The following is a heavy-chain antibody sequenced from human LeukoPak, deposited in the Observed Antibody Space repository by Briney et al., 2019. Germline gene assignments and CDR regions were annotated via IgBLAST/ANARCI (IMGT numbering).Heavy chain of an antibody. Sequence: PGGSLRLSCAASGFTFSSYAMSWVRQAPGKGLEWVSVISGSGGSTDYADSVKGRFTISRDNSKNTLYLQMNSLRAEDTAVYYCAKELPGIAVAGYHPGDYWGQGTLVTVSS. CDR3: AKELPGIAVAGYHPGDY. V-gene: IGHV3-23*01. CDR2: ISGSGGST. CDR1: GFTFSSYA. J-gene: IGHJ4*02. D-gene: IGHD6-19*01.